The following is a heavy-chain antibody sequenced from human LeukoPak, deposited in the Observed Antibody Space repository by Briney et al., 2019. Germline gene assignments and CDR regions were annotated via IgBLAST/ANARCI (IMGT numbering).Heavy chain of an antibody. Sequence: PGGSLRLSCAASGFTFSHYDIHWVRQAPGKGLEWVAVISSDGNNKYYADSVRGRLTISRDNSKMTLHLQMNSLRADDTAVYYCASGRDCGGSSCYRFDYWGQGTLVTVSS. CDR1: GFTFSHYD. CDR3: ASGRDCGGSSCYRFDY. D-gene: IGHD2-15*01. V-gene: IGHV3-30*03. CDR2: ISSDGNNK. J-gene: IGHJ4*02.